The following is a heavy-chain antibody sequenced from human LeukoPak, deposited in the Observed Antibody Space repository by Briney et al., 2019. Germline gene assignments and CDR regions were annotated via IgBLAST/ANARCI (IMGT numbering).Heavy chain of an antibody. CDR2: IIPIFGTA. CDR3: AIQREIGAFDI. CDR1: GGTFSSYA. J-gene: IGHJ3*02. V-gene: IGHV1-69*01. Sequence: SVKVSCKASGGTFSSYAISWVRQAPGQGLEWMGGIIPIFGTANYAQRSQGRVTITADESTSTAYMGLSSLRSEDTAVYYCAIQREIGAFDIWGQGTMVTVSS.